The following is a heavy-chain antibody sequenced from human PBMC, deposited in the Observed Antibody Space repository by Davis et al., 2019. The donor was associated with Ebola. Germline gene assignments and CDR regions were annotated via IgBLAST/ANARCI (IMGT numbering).Heavy chain of an antibody. J-gene: IGHJ4*02. Sequence: GGSLRLSCAASGFTVSSNYMSWVRHDPGKGLEWVSDISSGGGAPYYADSVKGRFTTFRDNPKNTLYLQMNSLRAEDTAVYYCAKAGHCGNYCSFDSWGQGTLLTVSS. CDR1: GFTVSSNY. CDR2: ISSGGGAP. CDR3: AKAGHCGNYCSFDS. V-gene: IGHV3-23*01. D-gene: IGHD1-26*01.